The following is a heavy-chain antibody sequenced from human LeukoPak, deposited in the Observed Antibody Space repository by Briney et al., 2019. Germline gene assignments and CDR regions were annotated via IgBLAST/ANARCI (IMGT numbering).Heavy chain of an antibody. D-gene: IGHD3-3*01. Sequence: GGSLSPFWAASGFTFDNYAIHWGRQAPGKGLEWLSIIGWNGGYIGYADSVKGRFTISRDHAKKSLNLQMNSLRAEDTAFYYGAKVRGTCISGFFFESRGQGTLVTVSS. CDR1: GFTFDNYA. CDR3: AKVRGTCISGFFFES. V-gene: IGHV3-9*01. J-gene: IGHJ4*02. CDR2: IGWNGGYI.